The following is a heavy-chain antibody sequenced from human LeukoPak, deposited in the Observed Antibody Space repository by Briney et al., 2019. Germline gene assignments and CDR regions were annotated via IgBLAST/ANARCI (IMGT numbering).Heavy chain of an antibody. D-gene: IGHD3-22*01. CDR3: ASPYYYDSSGYSGAFDI. CDR2: IIPIFGTA. J-gene: IGHJ3*02. Sequence: SVKVSCKASGGTFSSYAISWVRQAPGQGLEWMGRIIPIFGTANYAQKFQGRGTITTDESTSTAYMELSGLRSEDTAVYYCASPYYYDSSGYSGAFDIWGQGTMVTVSS. CDR1: GGTFSSYA. V-gene: IGHV1-69*05.